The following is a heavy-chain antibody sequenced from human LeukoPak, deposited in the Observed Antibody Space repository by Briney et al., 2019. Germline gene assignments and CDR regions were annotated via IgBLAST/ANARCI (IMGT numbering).Heavy chain of an antibody. CDR2: ISYDGKNY. V-gene: IGHV3-30*18. J-gene: IGHJ4*02. CDR1: GFTFSNYG. CDR3: AKVVSTGYDNYFDY. Sequence: GGSLRLSCAASGFTFSNYGMHWVRHAPGKGLERVALISYDGKNYNYADSVKGRFTISRDSSKNTLYLQMNSLRPEDTAVYYCAKVVSTGYDNYFDYWGQGTLVTVSS. D-gene: IGHD5-12*01.